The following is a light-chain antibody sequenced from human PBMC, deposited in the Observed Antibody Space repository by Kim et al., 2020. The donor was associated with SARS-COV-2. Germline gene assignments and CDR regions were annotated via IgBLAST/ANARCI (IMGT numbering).Light chain of an antibody. CDR2: GAS. J-gene: IGKJ1*01. Sequence: SPGERATLSCRASESISSSYLAWFQQKPGQAPRLLIYGASSRATGFPDRFSGSRSGTDFTLTISRLEPEDFAVYYCQQYASSPWTFGQGTKVEIK. CDR1: ESISSSY. V-gene: IGKV3-20*01. CDR3: QQYASSPWT.